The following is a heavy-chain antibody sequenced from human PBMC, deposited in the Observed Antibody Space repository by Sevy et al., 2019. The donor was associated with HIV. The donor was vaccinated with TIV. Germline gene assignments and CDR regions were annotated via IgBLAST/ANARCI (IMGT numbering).Heavy chain of an antibody. D-gene: IGHD3-10*01. V-gene: IGHV3-7*01. CDR3: AKGNSGSFDY. Sequence: GGSLRLSCAASGFSFSNYWMYWVRQAPGKGLEWVANIKQDESERYYVASVKGRFTISRDNAKNSVYLEMNSLRPDDTAIYYCAKGNSGSFDYWGQGTLVTVSS. CDR1: GFSFSNYW. CDR2: IKQDESER. J-gene: IGHJ4*02.